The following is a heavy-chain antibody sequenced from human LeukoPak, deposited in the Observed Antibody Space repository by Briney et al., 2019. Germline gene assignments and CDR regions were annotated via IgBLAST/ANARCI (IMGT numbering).Heavy chain of an antibody. CDR3: ARGRLLSIVVVPAAMVSTY. D-gene: IGHD2-2*01. CDR2: INPNSGGT. V-gene: IGHV1-2*02. Sequence: ASVKVSCKASGYTFTGYYMHWVRQAPGQGLEWMGWINPNSGGTNYAQKFQGRVTMTRDTSISTAYMELSRLRSDDTAVYYCARGRLLSIVVVPAAMVSTYWGQGTLVTVSS. J-gene: IGHJ4*02. CDR1: GYTFTGYY.